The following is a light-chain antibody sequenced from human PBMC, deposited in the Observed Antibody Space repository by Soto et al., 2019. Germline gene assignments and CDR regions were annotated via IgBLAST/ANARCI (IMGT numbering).Light chain of an antibody. Sequence: TPSPATLSLSPGERATLSCRASQSISSYLNWYQQKPGKAPKLLIYAASSLQSGVPSRFSGSGSGTDFTLTISRLEPEDSAVYYCQQYGSSPTWTFGQGTKVDIK. CDR2: AAS. V-gene: IGKV1-39*01. CDR1: QSISSY. J-gene: IGKJ1*01. CDR3: QQYGSSPTWT.